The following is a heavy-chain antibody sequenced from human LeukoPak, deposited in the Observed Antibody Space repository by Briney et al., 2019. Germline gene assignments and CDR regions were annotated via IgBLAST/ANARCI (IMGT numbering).Heavy chain of an antibody. CDR1: GYTFTGYY. V-gene: IGHV1-2*02. CDR3: GREDRAAGESWFDL. J-gene: IGHJ5*02. Sequence: ASVKVSCKASGYTFTGYYMHWVRQAPGQGLERMGWINPHTAGTNYTQKIQGRVTLTRGTSLSTAYMELSMLRSGGTAVYYCGREDRAAGESWFDLWGEGTLVSV. CDR2: INPHTAGT. D-gene: IGHD6-25*01.